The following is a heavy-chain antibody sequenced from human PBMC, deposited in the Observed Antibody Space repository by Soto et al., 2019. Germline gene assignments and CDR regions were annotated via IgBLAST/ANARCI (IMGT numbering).Heavy chain of an antibody. J-gene: IGHJ4*01. V-gene: IGHV4-4*02. Sequence: SETLSLTCVVSGGSISSTNWWTWVRQTPGKGLEWIGEIYHTGSTKYNPSLKNRVTISLDTSNNQFSLNLRSVTAADTAVYYCARLGDYYQAFDYWGHGNLVTVSS. CDR3: ARLGDYYQAFDY. CDR1: GGSISSTNW. D-gene: IGHD3-22*01. CDR2: IYHTGST.